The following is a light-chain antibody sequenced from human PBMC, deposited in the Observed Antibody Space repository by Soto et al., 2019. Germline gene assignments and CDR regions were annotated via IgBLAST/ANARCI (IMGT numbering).Light chain of an antibody. Sequence: QSALTQPASVSGSPGQSITISCTGNSSDVGGYNYVSWYQQHPGKAPKVMIYDVSNRPSGVSNRFSGSKSGNTASLTISVLQAEDEADYYCSSYTSSSLYVFGTGTKLTVL. CDR3: SSYTSSSLYV. CDR1: SSDVGGYNY. V-gene: IGLV2-14*01. J-gene: IGLJ1*01. CDR2: DVS.